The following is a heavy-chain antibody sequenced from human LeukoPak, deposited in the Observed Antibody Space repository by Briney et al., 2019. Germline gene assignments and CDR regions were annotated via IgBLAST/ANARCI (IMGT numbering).Heavy chain of an antibody. Sequence: NPSETLSLTCTVSGGSISSSSYYWGWIRQPPGKGLEWIGSIYYSGSTYYNPSLKSRVTISVDTSKNQFSLKLSSVTAADTAVYYCARAPRGPEIFFDYWGQGTLVTVSS. J-gene: IGHJ4*02. CDR1: GGSISSSSYY. V-gene: IGHV4-39*07. D-gene: IGHD3-10*01. CDR2: IYYSGST. CDR3: ARAPRGPEIFFDY.